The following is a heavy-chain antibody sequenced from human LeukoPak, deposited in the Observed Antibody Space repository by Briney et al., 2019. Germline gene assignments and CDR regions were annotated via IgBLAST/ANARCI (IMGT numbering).Heavy chain of an antibody. Sequence: GGSLRLSCAASGFTLSNNYMSWVRQAPGKGLEWVSVIYSGGSTYYADSVKGRFTISRDNSKNTLYLQMNSLRAEDTAVYYCARDQGVSSSWYTPGAFDIWGQGTMVTVSS. CDR2: IYSGGST. D-gene: IGHD6-13*01. CDR3: ARDQGVSSSWYTPGAFDI. CDR1: GFTLSNNY. V-gene: IGHV3-66*01. J-gene: IGHJ3*02.